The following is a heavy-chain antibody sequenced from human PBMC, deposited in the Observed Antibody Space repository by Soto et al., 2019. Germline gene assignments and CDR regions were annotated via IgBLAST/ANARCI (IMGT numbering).Heavy chain of an antibody. D-gene: IGHD6-19*01. CDR3: AKGGRQWLVTSDFNY. J-gene: IGHJ4*02. Sequence: GGSLRLSCAGSGFTFSTYSMNWVRQAPGKGLEWVSDITSSSTYRHYADSVKGRFTISRDGSKNTVYLQMNSLRAEDTAVYYCAKGGRQWLVTSDFNYWGQGALVTVSS. CDR2: ITSSSTYR. V-gene: IGHV3-21*01. CDR1: GFTFSTYS.